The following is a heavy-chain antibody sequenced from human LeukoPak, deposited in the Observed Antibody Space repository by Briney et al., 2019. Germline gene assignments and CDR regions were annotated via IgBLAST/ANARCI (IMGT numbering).Heavy chain of an antibody. CDR3: ADPVLLSDY. D-gene: IGHD3-10*01. Sequence: PGGSLRLSCAASGFPFSIYAMSWVRQAPGKGLEWVSAISGSGGSIYYADSVKGRFTISRDNSKNTLYLQMNSLRAEDTAVYYCADPVLLSDYWGQGTLVTVSS. CDR2: ISGSGGSI. CDR1: GFPFSIYA. J-gene: IGHJ4*02. V-gene: IGHV3-23*01.